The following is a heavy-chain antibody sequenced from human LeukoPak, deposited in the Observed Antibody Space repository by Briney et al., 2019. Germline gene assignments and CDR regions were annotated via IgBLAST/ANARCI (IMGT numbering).Heavy chain of an antibody. CDR3: ARHEVWFGELDYYYYGMDV. V-gene: IGHV1-69*01. CDR2: IIPIFGTA. J-gene: IGHJ6*04. D-gene: IGHD3-10*01. Sequence: SVKVSCKAPGGTFSSYAISWVRQAPGQGLEWMGGIIPIFGTANYAQKFQGRVTITADESTSTAYMELSSLRSEDTAVYYCARHEVWFGELDYYYYGMDVWGKGTTVTVSS. CDR1: GGTFSSYA.